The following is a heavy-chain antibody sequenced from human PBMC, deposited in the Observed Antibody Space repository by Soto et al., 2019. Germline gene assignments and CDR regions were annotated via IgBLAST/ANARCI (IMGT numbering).Heavy chain of an antibody. Sequence: GGSLRLSCAASGFTFSSYGRHWVRQAPGKGLEWVAVIWYDGSNKYYADSVKGRFTISRDNSKNTLYLQMNSLRAEDTAVYYCARDSLDFDWLNYSDYRGQGTLVTVSS. V-gene: IGHV3-33*01. CDR3: ARDSLDFDWLNYSDY. D-gene: IGHD3-9*01. J-gene: IGHJ4*02. CDR2: IWYDGSNK. CDR1: GFTFSSYG.